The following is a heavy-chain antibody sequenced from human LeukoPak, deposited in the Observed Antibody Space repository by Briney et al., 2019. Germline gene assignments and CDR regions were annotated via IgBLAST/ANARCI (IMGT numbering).Heavy chain of an antibody. CDR3: ARASATYYYDSSGFNWFDP. CDR1: GGSFSGYY. D-gene: IGHD3-22*01. CDR2: INHSGST. V-gene: IGHV4-34*01. Sequence: SETLSLTCAVYGGSFSGYYWSWIRQPPGKGLDWIGEINHSGSTNYNPSLKSRVTISVDTSKNQFSLKLSSVTAADTAVYYCARASATYYYDSSGFNWFDPWGQGTLVTVSS. J-gene: IGHJ5*02.